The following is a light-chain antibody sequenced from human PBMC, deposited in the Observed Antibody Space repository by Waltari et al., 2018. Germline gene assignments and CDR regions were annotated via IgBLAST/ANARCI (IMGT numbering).Light chain of an antibody. CDR2: HTS. V-gene: IGKV3-20*01. J-gene: IGKJ1*01. CDR3: QQYGTSPRT. CDR1: QSVSSTH. Sequence: EIVLTQSPGTLSLSPGERATLSCRASQSVSSTHLAWYQQKPGQAPRLLIYHTSSRATGIPDRFSGSGSGTDFTLTISRLEPEDFAAYYCQQYGTSPRTFGQGTKVEIK.